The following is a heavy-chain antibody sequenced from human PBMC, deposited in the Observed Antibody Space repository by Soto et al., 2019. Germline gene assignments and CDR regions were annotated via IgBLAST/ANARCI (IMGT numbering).Heavy chain of an antibody. CDR1: GYTFTSYY. CDR3: ARVRKGYDFWSGYYTPHDAFDI. CDR2: INPSGGST. D-gene: IGHD3-3*01. Sequence: GASVKVSCKASGYTFTSYYMHWVRQAPGQGLEWMGIINPSGGSTSYAQKFQGRVTMTRDTSTSTVYMELSSLRSEDTAVYYCARVRKGYDFWSGYYTPHDAFDIWGQGTMVTVS. V-gene: IGHV1-46*03. J-gene: IGHJ3*02.